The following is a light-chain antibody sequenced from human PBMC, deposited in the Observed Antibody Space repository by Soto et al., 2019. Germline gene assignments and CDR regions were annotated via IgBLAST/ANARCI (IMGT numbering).Light chain of an antibody. J-gene: IGKJ2*01. V-gene: IGKV3-20*01. CDR3: QQYGGSPPNT. Sequence: EVVLTQSPGTLSLSPGESATLSCRASQSLSSSYLAWYQQRPGQAPRLLIYGASSRATGVPDRFSGSGSGTDFSLTISRLEPEHFAVYYCQQYGGSPPNTFGQGTKLEIK. CDR2: GAS. CDR1: QSLSSSY.